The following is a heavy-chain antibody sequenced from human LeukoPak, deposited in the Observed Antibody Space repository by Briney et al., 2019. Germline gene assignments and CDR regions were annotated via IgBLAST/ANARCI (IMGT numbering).Heavy chain of an antibody. V-gene: IGHV3-74*01. Sequence: PGGSLRLSCAASGLTFSTSWMHWVRQVPGKGLVWVSRINDDGSRTNYADSVKGRFTISRDNAKNTLYLQMNSLRAEDTAVYYCARALGSPLDYWGQGTLVTVSS. CDR3: ARALGSPLDY. CDR1: GLTFSTSW. CDR2: INDDGSRT. J-gene: IGHJ4*02. D-gene: IGHD1-26*01.